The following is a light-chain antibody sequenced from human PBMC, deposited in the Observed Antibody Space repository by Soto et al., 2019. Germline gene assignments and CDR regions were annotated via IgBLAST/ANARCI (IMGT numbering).Light chain of an antibody. CDR3: QQRSSWIT. Sequence: EIVLTQSPATLSLSPGDRATLSCRASQRVSSYLAWYQHKPGQAPRLLIYDASNRAAGVPARFSGSGSGTDFTLTISSLEPEDFAVYSCQQRSSWITFGQGTRLEIE. J-gene: IGKJ5*01. CDR1: QRVSSY. V-gene: IGKV3-11*01. CDR2: DAS.